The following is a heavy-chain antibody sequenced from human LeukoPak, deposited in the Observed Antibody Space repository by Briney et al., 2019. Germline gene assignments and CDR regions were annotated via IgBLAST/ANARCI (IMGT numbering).Heavy chain of an antibody. Sequence: PGGSLRLSCAATGLTFSSYDMHWVRQAPGKGLDWVAFMQYDGSIKYYADSVKGRFTISRDNSKNTLYLQMDSLRADDTAVYFCARDSIRQQLYYFDYWGRGTLVTVSS. CDR3: ARDSIRQQLYYFDY. J-gene: IGHJ4*02. V-gene: IGHV3-30*02. CDR2: MQYDGSIK. CDR1: GLTFSSYD. D-gene: IGHD6-13*01.